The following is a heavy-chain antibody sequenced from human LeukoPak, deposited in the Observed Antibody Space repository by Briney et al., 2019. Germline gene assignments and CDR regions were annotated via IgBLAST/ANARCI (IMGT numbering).Heavy chain of an antibody. V-gene: IGHV3-9*01. CDR1: GFTFDDYA. J-gene: IGHJ4*02. CDR3: AKGSQGVAGSDY. D-gene: IGHD6-19*01. Sequence: GGSLRLSCAASGFTFDDYAMRWVRQAPGKGLEWVSGISWNGGSIGYADSVKGRFTISRDNAKNSLYLQMNSLRAEDTALYYCAKGSQGVAGSDYWGQGTLVTVSS. CDR2: ISWNGGSI.